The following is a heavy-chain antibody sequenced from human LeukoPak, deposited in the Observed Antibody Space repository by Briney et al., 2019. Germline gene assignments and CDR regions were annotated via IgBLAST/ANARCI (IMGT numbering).Heavy chain of an antibody. CDR3: ARDRAITMVRGVIMKPFDP. CDR2: INPNSGGT. Sequence: ASVKVSCKASGYTFTGYYMHWVRQAPGQGLEWMGWINPNSGGTNYAQKFQGRVTMTRDTSISTAYMELSRLRSDDTAVYYRARDRAITMVRGVIMKPFDPWGQGTLVTVSS. J-gene: IGHJ5*02. D-gene: IGHD3-10*01. V-gene: IGHV1-2*02. CDR1: GYTFTGYY.